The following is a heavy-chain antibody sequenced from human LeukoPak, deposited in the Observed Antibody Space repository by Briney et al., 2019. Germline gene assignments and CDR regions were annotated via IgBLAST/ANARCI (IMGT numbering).Heavy chain of an antibody. V-gene: IGHV4-4*08. Sequence: SETLSLTCTVSGGSISSYYWSWIRQPPGKGLEWIGYIYTSGSTNYNPSLKSRVTISVDTSKNQFSLKLSSVTAADTAVYYCARGWLHAVGYWGQGTLVTVSS. CDR2: IYTSGST. D-gene: IGHD5-12*01. CDR1: GGSISSYY. J-gene: IGHJ4*02. CDR3: ARGWLHAVGY.